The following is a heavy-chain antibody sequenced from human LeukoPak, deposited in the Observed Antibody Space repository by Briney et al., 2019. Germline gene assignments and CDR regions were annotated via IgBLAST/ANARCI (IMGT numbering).Heavy chain of an antibody. Sequence: PGGSLRLSCAASGFTFSSYSMNWVRQAPGKGLEWVSSISSSSSYIYYADSVQGRFTISRDNAKNSLYLQMNSLRVGDTAVYYCARGDTYFDYWGQGTLVTVSS. CDR3: ARGDTYFDY. CDR2: ISSSSSYI. CDR1: GFTFSSYS. J-gene: IGHJ4*02. V-gene: IGHV3-21*01.